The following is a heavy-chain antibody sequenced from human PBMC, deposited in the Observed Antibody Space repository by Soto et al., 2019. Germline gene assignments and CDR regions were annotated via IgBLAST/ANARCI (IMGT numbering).Heavy chain of an antibody. Sequence: EVQLLESGGDLVQPGGSLRLSCAASGFAFSYYSLSWVRRAPGKGLEWVSGISGTGYSTYYIDSVKGRFTISRAQSKNTLYLQMNRLRVEDTAIYYCARSLGNHSNDYYFYYWGQGTMVTVSS. D-gene: IGHD1-1*01. CDR3: ARSLGNHSNDYYFYY. CDR2: ISGTGYST. CDR1: GFAFSYYS. J-gene: IGHJ4*02. V-gene: IGHV3-23*01.